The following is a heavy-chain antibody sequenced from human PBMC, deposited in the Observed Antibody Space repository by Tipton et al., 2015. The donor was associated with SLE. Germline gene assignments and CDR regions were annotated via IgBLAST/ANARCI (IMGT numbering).Heavy chain of an antibody. V-gene: IGHV4-39*07. CDR2: IYHTGSA. D-gene: IGHD3-22*01. CDR1: DGSISSSNYY. CDR3: ARYPYDSNGNHYYYYFGMDV. J-gene: IGHJ6*02. Sequence: TLSLTCTVSDGSISSSNYYWGWIRQPPGKGLERIGSIYHTGSAFYNPSLKSRLSISVDTSMNQFSLRLSSVTAADTAVYYCARYPYDSNGNHYYYYFGMDVWGQGTTVTVSS.